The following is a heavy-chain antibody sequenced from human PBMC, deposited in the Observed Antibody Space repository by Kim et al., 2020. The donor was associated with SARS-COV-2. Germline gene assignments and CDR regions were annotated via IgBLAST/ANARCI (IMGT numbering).Heavy chain of an antibody. V-gene: IGHV1-3*01. Sequence: ASVKVSCKASGYSFTKYAIHWLRQAPGQRPEWLGWITAVSGSTRYSQTFQDRVTITRDTSATTVYMALRSLRSEDTGVYFCARGRSPLFDYWGQGTLVTVSS. CDR2: ITAVSGST. J-gene: IGHJ4*02. CDR1: GYSFTKYA. CDR3: ARGRSPLFDY.